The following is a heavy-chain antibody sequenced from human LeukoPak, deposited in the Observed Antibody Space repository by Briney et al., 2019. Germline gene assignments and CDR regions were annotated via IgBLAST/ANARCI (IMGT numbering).Heavy chain of an antibody. J-gene: IGHJ5*02. CDR3: ARGGPGGPTYNWFDP. D-gene: IGHD1-14*01. CDR2: ISRSGSTK. Sequence: GGSLRLSCAASGFTFSDYNMRWIRQAPGKGLEWVSSISRSGSTKYYADSVKGRFTISRDNAKNSLYLQMNSLRAEDTAVYYCARGGPGGPTYNWFDPWGQGTLVTVSS. CDR1: GFTFSDYN. V-gene: IGHV3-11*04.